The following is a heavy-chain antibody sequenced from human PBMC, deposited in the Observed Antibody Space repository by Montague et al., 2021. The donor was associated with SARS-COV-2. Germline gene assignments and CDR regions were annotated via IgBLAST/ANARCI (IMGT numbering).Heavy chain of an antibody. D-gene: IGHD1-14*01. CDR3: ARDQGHNRWIYDY. Sequence: SETLSLTCSVFGGSISTSYWSWIRQSPGKGLEWIGYISYSGSTNYNPSLKSRVTISMDTSENQFSLKLTSVTAADTAVYHCARDQGHNRWIYDYWGQGTLVTVSS. CDR1: GGSISTSY. V-gene: IGHV4-59*01. J-gene: IGHJ4*02. CDR2: ISYSGST.